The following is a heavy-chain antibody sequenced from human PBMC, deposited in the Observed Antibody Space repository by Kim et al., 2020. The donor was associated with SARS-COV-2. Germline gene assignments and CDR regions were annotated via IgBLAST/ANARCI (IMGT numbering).Heavy chain of an antibody. CDR2: VFNSGST. V-gene: IGHV4-59*01. CDR1: GGSISNYF. Sequence: SETLSLTCTVSGGSISNYFWSWIRHFPGQGLEWIGYVFNSGSTNYNPSLKSRVTISVNTPKNQFSLKLTSLTAADTAVYFCARGGSYGSGSYSKYGMDV. D-gene: IGHD3-10*01. CDR3: ARGGSYGSGSYSKYGMDV. J-gene: IGHJ6*01.